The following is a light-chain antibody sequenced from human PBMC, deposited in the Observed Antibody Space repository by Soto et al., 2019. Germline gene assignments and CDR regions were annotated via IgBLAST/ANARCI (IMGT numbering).Light chain of an antibody. CDR1: STDVGSYNL. CDR2: EGI. CDR3: CSYAGSRTDV. Sequence: QSALTQPASVSGSPGQSITISCTGNSTDVGSYNLVSWYQHHPDKAPKLVIYEGIKRPSGVSNRFSASKSGNTASLTISGLQAEDEADYYCCSYAGSRTDVFGGGTKLTVL. V-gene: IGLV2-23*01. J-gene: IGLJ1*01.